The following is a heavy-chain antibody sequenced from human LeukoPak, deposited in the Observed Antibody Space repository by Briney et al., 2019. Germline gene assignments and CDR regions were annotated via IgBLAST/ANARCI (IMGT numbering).Heavy chain of an antibody. D-gene: IGHD3-10*01. CDR2: IYTSGST. V-gene: IGHV4-39*07. CDR3: AREVGYYGSGSYYNVYYYMDV. CDR1: GGSISSSSYY. J-gene: IGHJ6*03. Sequence: PSETLSLTCTVSGGSISSSSYYWGWIRQPPGKGLEWIGRIYTSGSTNYNPSLKSRVTMSVDTSKNQFSLKLSSVTAADTAVYYCAREVGYYGSGSYYNVYYYMDVWGKGTTVTISS.